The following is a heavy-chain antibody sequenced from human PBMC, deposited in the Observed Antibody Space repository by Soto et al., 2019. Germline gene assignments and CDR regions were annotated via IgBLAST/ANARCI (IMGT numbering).Heavy chain of an antibody. CDR1: GFTFSSYS. CDR2: ISSSSSYI. J-gene: IGHJ6*02. V-gene: IGHV3-21*01. Sequence: KPGGSLRLSCAASGFTFSSYSMNWVRQAPGKGLEWVSSISSSSSYIYYADSVKGRFTISRDNAKNSLYLQMNSLRAEDTAVYYCARDAPIYPYYGMDVWGQGTTVTVSS. CDR3: ARDAPIYPYYGMDV.